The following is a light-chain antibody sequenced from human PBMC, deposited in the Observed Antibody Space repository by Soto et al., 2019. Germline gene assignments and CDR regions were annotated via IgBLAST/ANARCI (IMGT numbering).Light chain of an antibody. J-gene: IGKJ4*01. Sequence: DIQMTQSPSSLSASVGDRVTITCRASQSISSFLTWYQQKAGKAPKLLIYAASSLQSGVPSRFSGSGSGTDFTLIISSLQPEDFASYYCQQSHSFPLTFGGGTKVDI. CDR2: AAS. V-gene: IGKV1-39*01. CDR3: QQSHSFPLT. CDR1: QSISSF.